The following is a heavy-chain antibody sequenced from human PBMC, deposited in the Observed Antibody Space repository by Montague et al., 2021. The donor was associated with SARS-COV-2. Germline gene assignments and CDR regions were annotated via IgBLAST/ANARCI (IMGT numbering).Heavy chain of an antibody. V-gene: IGHV4-39*01. CDR1: GGSISSSSYY. CDR3: ARHGKTRIATIVVVIGCFDY. CDR2: IYYSGST. Sequence: SETLSLTCTVSGGSISSSSYYWGWIRQPPGKGLEWIGSIYYSGSTYYNPSLKSRVTISVDTSKNQFSLKLSSVTAADTAVYYCARHGKTRIATIVVVIGCFDYWGQGTLVTVSS. D-gene: IGHD3-22*01. J-gene: IGHJ4*02.